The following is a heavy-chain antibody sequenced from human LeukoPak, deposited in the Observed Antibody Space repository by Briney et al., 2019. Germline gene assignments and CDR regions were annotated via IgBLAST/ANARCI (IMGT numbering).Heavy chain of an antibody. V-gene: IGHV3-74*01. J-gene: IGHJ4*02. Sequence: GGSLRLSCVASGFTFSAYWMHWVRQVPGKGLVWVSRITGDGSSTNYADSVKGRFTISRDNARNTLYLQMNSLRAEDTAVYYRARSGHGDFDYWGQGALVTVSS. CDR2: ITGDGSST. CDR3: ARSGHGDFDY. D-gene: IGHD3-10*01. CDR1: GFTFSAYW.